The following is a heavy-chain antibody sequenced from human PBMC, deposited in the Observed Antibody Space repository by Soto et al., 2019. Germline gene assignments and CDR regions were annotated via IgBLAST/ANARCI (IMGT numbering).Heavy chain of an antibody. J-gene: IGHJ5*02. CDR3: ARHGSS. CDR2: IYYSGQT. Sequence: QLQLQESGPGLVKPSETLSLICSVSGVSISGSSYYWGWIRQPPGKGLEWIGSIYYSGQTYYNPSLKSRVTISVDRSKTQFSLNLTSVTATDTAFYYCARHGSSWGQGTLVTVSS. V-gene: IGHV4-39*01. CDR1: GVSISGSSYY.